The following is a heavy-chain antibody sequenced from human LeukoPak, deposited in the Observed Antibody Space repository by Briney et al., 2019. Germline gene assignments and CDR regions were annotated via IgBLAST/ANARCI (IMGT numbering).Heavy chain of an antibody. Sequence: GGSLRLSCAASGFTFSSYSMNWVRQAPGKGLEWVSSISSSSSYIYYADSAKGRFTISRDNAKNSLYLQMNSLRAEDTAVYYCASSVSSSSDYWGQGTLVTVSS. V-gene: IGHV3-21*01. J-gene: IGHJ4*02. CDR1: GFTFSSYS. CDR3: ASSVSSSSDY. D-gene: IGHD6-13*01. CDR2: ISSSSSYI.